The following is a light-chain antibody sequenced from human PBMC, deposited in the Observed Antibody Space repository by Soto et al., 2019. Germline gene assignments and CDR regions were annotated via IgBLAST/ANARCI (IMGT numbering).Light chain of an antibody. CDR3: SSYAGSNVWV. CDR2: EVT. CDR1: NTDVGGYNY. J-gene: IGLJ3*02. Sequence: QSALTQPPSASGSPGQSVTISCTGSNTDVGGYNYVSWYQQHPGKAPKVMIYEVTKRPSGVPARFSGSRSGSTASLTVSGLQAEDEADYYCSSYAGSNVWVFGGGTKLTVL. V-gene: IGLV2-8*01.